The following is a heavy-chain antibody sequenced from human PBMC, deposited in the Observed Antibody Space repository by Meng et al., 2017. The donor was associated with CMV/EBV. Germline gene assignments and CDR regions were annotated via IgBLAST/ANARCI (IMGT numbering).Heavy chain of an antibody. Sequence: GESLKISCAASGFTFSSYSMNWVRQAPGKGLEWVSSISSSSSYIYYADSVKGRFTISRDNAKNSLYLQMNSLRAEDTAVYYCARGAARLSPDDYWGQGTLVTVSS. CDR1: GFTFSSYS. J-gene: IGHJ4*02. CDR3: ARGAARLSPDDY. CDR2: ISSSSSYI. V-gene: IGHV3-21*01. D-gene: IGHD6-6*01.